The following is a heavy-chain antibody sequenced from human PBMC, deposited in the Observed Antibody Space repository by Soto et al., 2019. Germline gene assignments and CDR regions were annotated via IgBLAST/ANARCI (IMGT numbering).Heavy chain of an antibody. J-gene: IGHJ6*02. V-gene: IGHV4-34*01. CDR1: GGSFSGYY. CDR3: ARELLRPFYSYYYGMDV. Sequence: QVQLQQWGAGLLKPSETLSLTCAVYGGSFSGYYWSWIRQPPGKGLEWIGEINHSGSTNYNPSLTSRVTISVDSSNNQFSLKLSSVTAADTAVYYCARELLRPFYSYYYGMDVWGQGTTVTVSS. CDR2: INHSGST. D-gene: IGHD2-2*01.